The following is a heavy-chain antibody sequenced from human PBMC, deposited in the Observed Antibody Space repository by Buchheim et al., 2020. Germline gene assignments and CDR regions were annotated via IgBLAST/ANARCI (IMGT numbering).Heavy chain of an antibody. D-gene: IGHD2-15*01. V-gene: IGHV3-30-3*01. CDR1: GFTFSSYA. CDR3: ARGRMSCSGGSCYRYYFDY. J-gene: IGHJ4*02. Sequence: QVQLVESGGGVVQPGRSLRLSCAASGFTFSSYAMHWVRQAPGKGLEWVAVISYDGSNKYYADSVKGRFTISRDNSKNTLSLQMNSLRAEDTAVYYCARGRMSCSGGSCYRYYFDYWGQGTL. CDR2: ISYDGSNK.